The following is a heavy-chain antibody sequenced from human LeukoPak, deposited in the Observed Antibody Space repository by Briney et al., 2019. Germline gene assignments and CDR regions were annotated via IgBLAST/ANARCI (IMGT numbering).Heavy chain of an antibody. Sequence: SETLSLTCIVSGGSISSSIYYWAWVRQPPGKGLEWIGTVFYNGATQYSPSLRSRVTISLGTSKNQFSLKLSSVTAADTAVYYCARRPSNTRDWYFDFWGRGTLVTVSS. V-gene: IGHV4-39*07. D-gene: IGHD3-10*01. CDR2: VFYNGAT. CDR1: GGSISSSIYY. CDR3: ARRPSNTRDWYFDF. J-gene: IGHJ2*01.